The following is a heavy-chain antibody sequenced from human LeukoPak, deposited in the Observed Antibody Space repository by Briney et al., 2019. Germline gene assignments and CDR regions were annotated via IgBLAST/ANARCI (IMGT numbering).Heavy chain of an antibody. CDR1: GFTFSSYG. D-gene: IGHD6-19*01. CDR2: IRYDGSNK. CDR3: AKDATGVQWLVRNYYYYYMDV. V-gene: IGHV3-30*02. Sequence: PGGSLRLPCAASGFTFSSYGMHWVRQAPGKGLEWVAFIRYDGSNKYCVDPVKGRFTISRDNSKNTLYLQMNSLRAEDTAVYYCAKDATGVQWLVRNYYYYYMDVWGKGTTVTVSS. J-gene: IGHJ6*03.